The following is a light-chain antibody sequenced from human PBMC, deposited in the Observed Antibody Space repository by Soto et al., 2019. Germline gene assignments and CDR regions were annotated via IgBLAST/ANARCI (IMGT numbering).Light chain of an antibody. V-gene: IGKV1-27*01. CDR3: QKYDSAPET. Sequence: DIQMTQSPSSLSASVGDRVTITCRASQGISNYLAWYQQKPGKVPKLLIYAASTLQSGVPFRFSGSGFGTDFTLTISSLQPEDGATYYCQKYDSAPETFGPGTKVDIK. CDR2: AAS. CDR1: QGISNY. J-gene: IGKJ3*01.